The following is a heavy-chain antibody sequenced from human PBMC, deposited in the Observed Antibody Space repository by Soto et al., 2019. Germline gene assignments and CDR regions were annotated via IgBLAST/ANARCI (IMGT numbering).Heavy chain of an antibody. CDR3: ARESLLLWFGELSFYYYYHGMDV. CDR1: GGSISSYY. V-gene: IGHV4-4*07. CDR2: IYTSGST. D-gene: IGHD3-10*01. J-gene: IGHJ6*02. Sequence: SETLSLTCTVSGGSISSYYWSWSGQSAGKGLEWIGRIYTSGSTNYNPSLKSRVTMSVDTSKNQFSLKLSSVTAADTAVYYCARESLLLWFGELSFYYYYHGMDVWGQGTTVTVSS.